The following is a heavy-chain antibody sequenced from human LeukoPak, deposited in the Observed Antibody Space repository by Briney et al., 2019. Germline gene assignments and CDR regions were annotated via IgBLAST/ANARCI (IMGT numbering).Heavy chain of an antibody. CDR3: ARSPRLGRYGYGPWELPVSYFDY. D-gene: IGHD1-26*01. CDR1: GGSIRSYS. CDR2: IYYTGST. Sequence: SETLSLTCIVSGGSIRSYSWNWIRQPPGKGLEWIGYIYYTGSTNYNPSLKSRVTISVDTSKNQFSLKLSSVTAAETAVYYCARSPRLGRYGYGPWELPVSYFDYWGQGTLVTVSS. V-gene: IGHV4-59*08. J-gene: IGHJ4*02.